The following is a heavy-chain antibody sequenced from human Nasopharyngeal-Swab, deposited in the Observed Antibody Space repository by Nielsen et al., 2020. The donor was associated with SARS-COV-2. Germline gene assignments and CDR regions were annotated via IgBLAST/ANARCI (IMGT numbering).Heavy chain of an antibody. CDR1: GFPFSSYG. D-gene: IGHD4-23*01. V-gene: IGHV3-30*03. Sequence: LKISCAASGFPFSSYGMHWVRQAPGKGLEWVAVISYDGSNKYYADSVKGRFTISRDNSKNTVYLQMNSLRAEDTAVYYCAAAPSGDYGGYWGQGTLVTVSS. CDR2: ISYDGSNK. J-gene: IGHJ4*02. CDR3: AAAPSGDYGGY.